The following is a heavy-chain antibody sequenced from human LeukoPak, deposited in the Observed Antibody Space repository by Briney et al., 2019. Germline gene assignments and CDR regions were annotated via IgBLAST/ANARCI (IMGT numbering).Heavy chain of an antibody. Sequence: SETLSLTCTVSGDSISNYYWSWIRQSPGKGLEWIGYIYYSGGTYYNPSLKSHVTISVDTSKNQFSLKLSSVTAADTAVYYCARAVPAAIHAPRYMDVWGKGTTVTVSS. J-gene: IGHJ6*03. D-gene: IGHD2-2*02. CDR1: GDSISNYY. V-gene: IGHV4-59*01. CDR3: ARAVPAAIHAPRYMDV. CDR2: IYYSGGT.